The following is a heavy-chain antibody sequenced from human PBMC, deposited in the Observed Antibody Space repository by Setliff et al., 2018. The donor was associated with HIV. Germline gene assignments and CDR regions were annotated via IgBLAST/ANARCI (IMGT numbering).Heavy chain of an antibody. V-gene: IGHV3-53*01. CDR2: MYDGGST. CDR3: AKGSGFYDY. J-gene: IGHJ4*02. CDR1: GFTVSSNY. D-gene: IGHD3-22*01. Sequence: GGSLRLSCTVSGFTVSSNYMTWVRQAPGKGLEWVALMYDGGSTYYADSVKGRFTITRDISKNTLDLQMNSLRVDDTAVYYCAKGSGFYDYWGQGTLVIVSS.